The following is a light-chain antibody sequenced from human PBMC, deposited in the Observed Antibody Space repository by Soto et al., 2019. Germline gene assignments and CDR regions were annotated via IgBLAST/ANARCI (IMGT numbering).Light chain of an antibody. Sequence: QSALTQPASVSGSPGQSITIPCTGTSSDVGGYNYVSWYQQHPGKAPKLMIYDVSNRPSGVSNRFSGSKSGNTASLTISGLQAEDEANYYCSSYTSSSTVLFGGGTQLTVL. V-gene: IGLV2-14*01. CDR3: SSYTSSSTVL. J-gene: IGLJ2*01. CDR1: SSDVGGYNY. CDR2: DVS.